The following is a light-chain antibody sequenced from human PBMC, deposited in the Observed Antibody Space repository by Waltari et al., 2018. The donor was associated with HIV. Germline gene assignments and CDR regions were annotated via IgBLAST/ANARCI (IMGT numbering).Light chain of an antibody. V-gene: IGLV2-23*02. Sequence: QSALTQPASVSGSPGQSLTTSCTGTSSDIGSYNLVSWYQQHPGKAPKLMIYEVSKRPSGVSNRFSGSKSGNTASLTISGLQAEDEADYYCCSYAGSSTYVVFGGGTKLTVL. CDR3: CSYAGSSTYVV. CDR1: SSDIGSYNL. J-gene: IGLJ2*01. CDR2: EVS.